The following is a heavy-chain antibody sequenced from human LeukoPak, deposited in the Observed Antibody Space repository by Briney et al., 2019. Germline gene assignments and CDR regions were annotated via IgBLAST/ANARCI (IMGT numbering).Heavy chain of an antibody. CDR3: ARLLIYCSSTSCHFDY. CDR1: GGSISSSNYY. D-gene: IGHD2-2*01. V-gene: IGHV4-39*01. CDR2: IYYSGIT. Sequence: SETLSLTCTVSGGSISSSNYYWGWIRQPTGKGLEWIGSIYYSGITYYNPSLKSRVTISVDTSNNQFSLKLSSVTAADTAMYYCARLLIYCSSTSCHFDYWGQGTLVTVSS. J-gene: IGHJ4*02.